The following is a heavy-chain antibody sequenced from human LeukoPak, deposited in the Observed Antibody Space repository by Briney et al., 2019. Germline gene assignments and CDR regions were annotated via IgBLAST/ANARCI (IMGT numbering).Heavy chain of an antibody. D-gene: IGHD2-2*01. CDR2: IGTAGDT. Sequence: GGSLRLSCAASGFTFSTYDMHWVRQATGKGLEWVSAIGTAGDTYYPGSVKGRFTISRENAKNSLYLQMNSLRAGDTAVYYCARGMRYCSSTSCYESYGMDVWGQGTTVTVSS. CDR1: GFTFSTYD. CDR3: ARGMRYCSSTSCYESYGMDV. J-gene: IGHJ6*02. V-gene: IGHV3-13*04.